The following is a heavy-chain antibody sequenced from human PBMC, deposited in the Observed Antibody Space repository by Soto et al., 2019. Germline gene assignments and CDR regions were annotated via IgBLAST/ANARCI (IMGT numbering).Heavy chain of an antibody. CDR2: INHSGST. J-gene: IGHJ4*02. D-gene: IGHD5-12*01. V-gene: IGHV4-34*01. Sequence: QVQLQQWGAGLLKPSETLSLTCAVYGGSFSGYYWSWIRQPPGKGLEWIGEINHSGSTNYNPALKSRVTISVDTSKNQFSLKLSSVTAADTAVYYCARGRETIYSGYEPFDYWGQGTLVTVSS. CDR3: ARGRETIYSGYEPFDY. CDR1: GGSFSGYY.